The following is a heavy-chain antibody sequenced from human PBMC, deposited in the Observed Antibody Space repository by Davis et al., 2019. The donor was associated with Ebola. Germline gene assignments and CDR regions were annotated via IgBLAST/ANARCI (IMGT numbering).Heavy chain of an antibody. CDR2: VILKSGAT. CDR3: ARGHNYAHES. D-gene: IGHD4-11*01. J-gene: IGHJ5*02. V-gene: IGHV1-2*06. Sequence: ASVKVSCKASGYTFTDYNIHWMRQAPGQGLEWLGRVILKSGATNYAQKFQGRVTMTRDTSISTVYMELSSLRYDDTADYYCARGHNYAHESWGQGTLVIVSS. CDR1: GYTFTDYN.